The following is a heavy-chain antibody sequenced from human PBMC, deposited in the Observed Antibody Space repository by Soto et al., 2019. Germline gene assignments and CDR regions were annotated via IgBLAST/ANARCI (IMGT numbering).Heavy chain of an antibody. Sequence: QVQLVQSGTEVKKPGASVKVSCQASGYSISAYYIHWVRQAPGQGLEWMGWIDPKNGGTVSAQKFQGRLTMTRDTSISKVYMDLSWLTSDDSALYYCGRDDYGLLTYGGQGSRVTCSS. CDR2: IDPKNGGT. CDR1: GYSISAYY. J-gene: IGHJ4*02. D-gene: IGHD3-10*01. CDR3: GRDDYGLLTY. V-gene: IGHV1-2*02.